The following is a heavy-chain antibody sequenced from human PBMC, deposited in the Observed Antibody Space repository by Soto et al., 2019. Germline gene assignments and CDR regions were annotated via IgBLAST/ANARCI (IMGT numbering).Heavy chain of an antibody. J-gene: IGHJ5*02. CDR2: VSGGGKST. D-gene: IGHD3-22*01. V-gene: IGHV3-23*01. CDR1: GFSFSKFA. Sequence: GESLKISCAASGFSFSKFAMTWVRRVPGKGLEWLAAVSGGGKSTYYADSAGGRFPISRCNSRNMVSLQLINLGVDDTAVYYCSKATSFYFDNIALLFSWGQGTLVTVSS. CDR3: SKATSFYFDNIALLFS.